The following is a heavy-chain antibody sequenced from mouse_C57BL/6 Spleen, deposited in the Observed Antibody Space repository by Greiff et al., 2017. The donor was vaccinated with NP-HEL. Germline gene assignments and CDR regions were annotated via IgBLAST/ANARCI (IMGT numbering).Heavy chain of an antibody. J-gene: IGHJ4*01. CDR1: GFSFNTYA. CDR3: VRQGKRNGYHYAMDY. D-gene: IGHD2-2*01. CDR2: IRSKSNNYAT. Sequence: EVQVVESGGGLVQPKGSLKLSCAASGFSFNTYAMNWVRQAPGKGLEWVARIRSKSNNYATYYADSVKDRFTISRDDSESMLYLQMNNLKTEDTAMYYCVRQGKRNGYHYAMDYWGQGTSVTVSS. V-gene: IGHV10-1*01.